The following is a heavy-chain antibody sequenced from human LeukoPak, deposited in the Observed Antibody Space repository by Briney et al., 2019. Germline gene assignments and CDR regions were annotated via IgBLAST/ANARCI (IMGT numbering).Heavy chain of an antibody. CDR1: GDSVSSNTAA. CDR3: ARVDRAISTTGTLGD. D-gene: IGHD6-13*01. Sequence: SQTLSLTYAISGDSVSSNTAAWNWIRQSPSRGLEWLGRTYYRSKWYNDYAVSVKSRITINPDTSKTQFSLQLNSVTPEDTAVYYCARVDRAISTTGTLGDWGQGTLVTVSS. CDR2: TYYRSKWYN. V-gene: IGHV6-1*01. J-gene: IGHJ4*02.